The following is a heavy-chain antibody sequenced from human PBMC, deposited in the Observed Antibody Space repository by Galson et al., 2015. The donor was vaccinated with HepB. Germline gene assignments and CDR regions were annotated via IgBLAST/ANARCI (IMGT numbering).Heavy chain of an antibody. Sequence: SLRLSCAASGFTFSDYYMTWIRQAPGKGLEWVSYISSSSTYKKYGDSVKGRFTISRDNAKKSLYLQMNSLRAEGAAVYYCARDAAYSYDGSGYYPLNWGQGTRVTVSS. D-gene: IGHD3-22*01. CDR3: ARDAAYSYDGSGYYPLN. J-gene: IGHJ4*02. CDR1: GFTFSDYY. V-gene: IGHV3-11*05. CDR2: ISSSSTYK.